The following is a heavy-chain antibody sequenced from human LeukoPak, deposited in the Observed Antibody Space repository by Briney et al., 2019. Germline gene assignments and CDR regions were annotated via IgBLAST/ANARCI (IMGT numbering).Heavy chain of an antibody. V-gene: IGHV1-18*01. CDR3: AREGSVVAANEFDY. CDR1: GYTFTCYG. CDR2: ISAYNGNT. Sequence: ASVKVSCKASGYTFTCYGISWVRQAPGQGLEWMGWISAYNGNTNYAQKLQGRVTMTTDTSTSTACMELRSLRSDDTAVYYCAREGSVVAANEFDYWGQGTLVTVSS. J-gene: IGHJ4*02. D-gene: IGHD2-15*01.